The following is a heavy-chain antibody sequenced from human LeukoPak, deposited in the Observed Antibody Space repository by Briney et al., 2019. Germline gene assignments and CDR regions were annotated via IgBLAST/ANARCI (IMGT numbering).Heavy chain of an antibody. V-gene: IGHV3-33*01. CDR3: ARRGGDSGSYLDY. CDR2: IWYEGNKT. CDR1: GFNLSAYG. J-gene: IGHJ4*02. Sequence: QAGGSLRLSCAASGFNLSAYGIHWVRQAPGQGLEWVAAIWYEGNKTFYADSVKGRFTISRENSKSTVDLEMNSLRVEDTAVYYCARRGGDSGSYLDYWGQGTQVTVSS. D-gene: IGHD3-16*02.